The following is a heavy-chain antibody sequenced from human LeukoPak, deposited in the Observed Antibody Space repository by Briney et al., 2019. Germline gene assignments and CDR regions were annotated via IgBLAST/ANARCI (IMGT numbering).Heavy chain of an antibody. CDR3: ARTYPGIARAGTFDY. CDR1: GFTFSSYW. J-gene: IGHJ4*02. CDR2: IKEDRSEK. D-gene: IGHD6-19*01. Sequence: GGSLRLSCAASGFTFSSYWMSWVRQAPGKGLEWVANIKEDRSEKYYVDSVKGRFTISRDNGKNSLYLQMNSLRAEDTAVYYCARTYPGIARAGTFDYWGQGTLVTVSS. V-gene: IGHV3-7*01.